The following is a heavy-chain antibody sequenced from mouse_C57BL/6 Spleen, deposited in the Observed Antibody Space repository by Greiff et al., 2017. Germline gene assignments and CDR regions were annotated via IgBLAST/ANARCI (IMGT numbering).Heavy chain of an antibody. J-gene: IGHJ3*01. CDR1: GYAFSSSW. CDR3: AAGYDYDGGFAY. CDR2: IYPGDGDT. V-gene: IGHV1-82*01. D-gene: IGHD2-4*01. Sequence: QVQLKESGPELVKPGASVKISCKASGYAFSSSWMNWVKQRPGKGLEWIGRIYPGDGDTNYNGKFKGKATLTADKSSSTAYMQLSSLTSEDSAVYFCAAGYDYDGGFAYWGQGTLVTVSA.